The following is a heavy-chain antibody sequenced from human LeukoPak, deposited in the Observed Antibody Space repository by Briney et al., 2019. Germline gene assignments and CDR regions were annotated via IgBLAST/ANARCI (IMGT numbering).Heavy chain of an antibody. CDR2: INKDESEK. J-gene: IGHJ4*02. D-gene: IGHD4-17*01. V-gene: IGHV3-7*03. Sequence: GGSLRLSCAASGFTFDDYGMSWVRQAPGKGLEWVANINKDESEKYYVDSVKGRFTISRDNAKNSLYLQMNSLRAEDTAVYYCARCRTTVTAMPGYWGQGTLVTVSS. CDR1: GFTFDDYG. CDR3: ARCRTTVTAMPGY.